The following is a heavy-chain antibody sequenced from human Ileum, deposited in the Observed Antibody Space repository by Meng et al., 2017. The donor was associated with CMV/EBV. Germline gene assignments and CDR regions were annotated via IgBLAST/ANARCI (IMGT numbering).Heavy chain of an antibody. J-gene: IGHJ4*02. CDR2: INPGDGST. D-gene: IGHD1-14*01. CDR1: GCTFTSYY. Sequence: QVQLVQSGAEVKKPWASVKVSCKASGCTFTSYYIHWVRQAPGEGLEWMGIINPGDGSTNYAQKFQGRVTMTRDTSTTTVHMELSSLRSEDTAVYYCARGPSRTDFDYWGQGTLVTVSS. CDR3: ARGPSRTDFDY. V-gene: IGHV1-46*01.